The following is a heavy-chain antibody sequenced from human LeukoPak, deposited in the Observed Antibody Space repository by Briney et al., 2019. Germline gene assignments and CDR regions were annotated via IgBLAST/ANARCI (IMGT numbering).Heavy chain of an antibody. Sequence: GGSLRLSCAASGFTFSSYGMHWVRQAPGKGLEWVAFIRYDGSNKYYADSVKGRFTISRDNSMNTLYLQMNSLRAEDTAVYYCAKDRYYGSGSYHPTNWFDPWGQGTLVTVSS. V-gene: IGHV3-30*02. CDR2: IRYDGSNK. CDR3: AKDRYYGSGSYHPTNWFDP. D-gene: IGHD3-10*01. CDR1: GFTFSSYG. J-gene: IGHJ5*02.